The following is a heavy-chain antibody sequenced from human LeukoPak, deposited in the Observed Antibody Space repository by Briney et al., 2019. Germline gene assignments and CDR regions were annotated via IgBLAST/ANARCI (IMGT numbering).Heavy chain of an antibody. CDR3: ARAEGSGRCT. CDR1: GGTFSSYA. Sequence: ASVKVSCKASGGTFSSYAFSWVRQAPGQGLEWMGVIITIFHTPYYAPKFQGRVTITADKATSTAYMELSSLRSDDTAVYYCARAEGSGRCTWGQGTLVTVSS. J-gene: IGHJ5*02. CDR2: IITIFHTP. D-gene: IGHD3-10*01. V-gene: IGHV1-69*06.